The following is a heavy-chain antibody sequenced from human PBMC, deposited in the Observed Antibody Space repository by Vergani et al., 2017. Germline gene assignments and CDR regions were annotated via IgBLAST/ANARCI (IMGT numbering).Heavy chain of an antibody. D-gene: IGHD6-19*01. CDR3: AKEPGYSSGWEIYYYYYMDV. V-gene: IGHV3-30*18. CDR2: ISYDGSNK. Sequence: QVQLVESGGGVVQPGRSLRLSCAASGFTFSSYGMHWVRQAPGKGLEWVAVISYDGSNKYYADSVKGRFTISRDNSKNTLYLQMNSLRAEETAVYYCAKEPGYSSGWEIYYYYYMDVWGKGTTVTVSS. J-gene: IGHJ6*03. CDR1: GFTFSSYG.